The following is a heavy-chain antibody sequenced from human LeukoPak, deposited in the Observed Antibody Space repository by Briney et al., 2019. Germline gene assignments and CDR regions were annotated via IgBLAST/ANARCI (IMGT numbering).Heavy chain of an antibody. V-gene: IGHV3-7*05. D-gene: IGHD3-22*01. Sequence: PGGSLRLSCAASGFTFSSYEMNWVRQAPGKGLEWVANIKQDGSEKYYVDSVKGRFTISRDNAKNSLYLQMNSLRAEDTAVYYCARHTMIVVVITLDAFDIWGQGTMVTVSS. CDR3: ARHTMIVVVITLDAFDI. CDR1: GFTFSSYE. CDR2: IKQDGSEK. J-gene: IGHJ3*02.